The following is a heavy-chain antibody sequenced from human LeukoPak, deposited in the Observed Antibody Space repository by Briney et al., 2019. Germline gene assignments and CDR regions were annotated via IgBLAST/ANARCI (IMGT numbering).Heavy chain of an antibody. Sequence: GGSLRLSCAASGFTFSSYWMSWVRQAPGKGLEWVSSVSSSSSYIYYADSVKGRFTISRDNAKNSLYLQMNSLRAEDTAVYYCARGDDDYLVYWGQGTLVTVSS. CDR3: ARGDDDYLVY. CDR1: GFTFSSYW. V-gene: IGHV3-21*01. J-gene: IGHJ4*02. CDR2: VSSSSSYI. D-gene: IGHD3-3*01.